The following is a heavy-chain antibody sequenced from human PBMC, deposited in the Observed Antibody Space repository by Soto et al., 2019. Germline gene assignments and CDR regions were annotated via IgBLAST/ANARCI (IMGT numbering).Heavy chain of an antibody. J-gene: IGHJ5*02. CDR2: MNPNSGNT. D-gene: IGHD6-19*01. CDR3: ARGRRVYSSGWYWFDP. V-gene: IGHV1-8*01. CDR1: GYTFTSYD. Sequence: ASVKVSCKASGYTFTSYDINWVRQATGQGLEWMGWMNPNSGNTGYAQKFQGRVTMTRNTSISTAYVELSSLRSEDTAVYYCARGRRVYSSGWYWFDPWGQGTLVTVSS.